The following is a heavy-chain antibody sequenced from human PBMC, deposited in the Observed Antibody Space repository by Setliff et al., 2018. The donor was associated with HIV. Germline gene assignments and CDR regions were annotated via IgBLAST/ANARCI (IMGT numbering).Heavy chain of an antibody. J-gene: IGHJ4*02. CDR1: GFTFSSYA. D-gene: IGHD3-22*01. Sequence: PGGSLRLSCAASGFTFSSYAMSWVRQAPGEGLEWVSAISGSGGSTYYADSVQGRFTISRDSSKNTLSLQMNSLRADDTAVYYCAKGPQHGVFGILTSDYPPWDYWGQGTLVTVSS. V-gene: IGHV3-23*01. CDR2: ISGSGGST. CDR3: AKGPQHGVFGILTSDYPPWDY.